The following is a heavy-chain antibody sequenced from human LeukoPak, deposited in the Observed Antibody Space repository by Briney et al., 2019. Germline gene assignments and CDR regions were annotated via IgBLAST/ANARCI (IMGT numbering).Heavy chain of an antibody. CDR2: MNPNNGDT. D-gene: IGHD1-14*01. Sequence: ASVKVSCKASGYTFTNHDINWVRQSTGQGLEWMGWMNPNNGDTGYAQKFQGRVIMTKDTSTSTAYMELSSLRSEDAAVYYCTRGPPDHRGPWGQGTLVTVSS. J-gene: IGHJ5*02. V-gene: IGHV1-8*01. CDR1: GYTFTNHD. CDR3: TRGPPDHRGP.